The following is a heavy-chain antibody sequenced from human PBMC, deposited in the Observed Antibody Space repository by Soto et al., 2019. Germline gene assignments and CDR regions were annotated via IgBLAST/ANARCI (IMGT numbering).Heavy chain of an antibody. D-gene: IGHD4-17*01. CDR1: GFTFSSYS. CDR2: ISSSSSYI. V-gene: IGHV3-21*01. Sequence: GGSLRLSCAASGFTFSSYSMNWVRQAPGKGLEWVSSISSSSSYIYYADSVKGRFTISRDNAKNSLYLQMNSLRAEDTAVYYCARVRVPAALPDYGDSKGELDYWGQGTLVTVSS. CDR3: ARVRVPAALPDYGDSKGELDY. J-gene: IGHJ4*02.